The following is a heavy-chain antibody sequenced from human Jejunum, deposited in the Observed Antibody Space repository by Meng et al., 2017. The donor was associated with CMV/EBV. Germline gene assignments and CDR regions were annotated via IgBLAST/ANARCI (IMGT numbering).Heavy chain of an antibody. D-gene: IGHD3-10*01. CDR1: GYIFTDYS. CDR2: INPKSGDT. J-gene: IGHJ4*02. Sequence: GYIFTDYSIHWIRQAPGQGLEWMGWINPKSGDTDYAPKFQGGVTLTRDTSTSTIYMQTYLRSDDTAVYFCARAGRGDSTFSHYDYWGQGMPVTVSS. V-gene: IGHV1-2*02. CDR3: ARAGRGDSTFSHYDY.